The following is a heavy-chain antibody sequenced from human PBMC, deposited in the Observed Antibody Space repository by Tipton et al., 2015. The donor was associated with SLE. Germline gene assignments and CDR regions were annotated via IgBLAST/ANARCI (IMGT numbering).Heavy chain of an antibody. CDR1: GESSNNYY. V-gene: IGHV4-59*01. CDR3: ATLVGGYRSASRVVWYFDR. CDR2: ISSSGST. D-gene: IGHD6-25*01. J-gene: IGHJ2*01. Sequence: TLSLTCTVSGESSNNYYWSWVRQPPGKGLEWIGYISSSGSTNYKYSLKSRVTISADTSKNQVSLKMSYVTAADTAVYYCATLVGGYRSASRVVWYFDRWGRGTLVTVSS.